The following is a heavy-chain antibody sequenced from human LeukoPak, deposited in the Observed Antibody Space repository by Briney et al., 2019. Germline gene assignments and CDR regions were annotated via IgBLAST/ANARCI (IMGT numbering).Heavy chain of an antibody. D-gene: IGHD2-2*02. CDR1: GGSFSGYY. V-gene: IGHV4-34*01. J-gene: IGHJ5*02. CDR3: AREVFVVVPAAIGRYNWFDP. Sequence: SETLSLTCAVYGGSFSGYYWSWIRQPPGKGLEWIGEINHSGSTNYNPSLKSRVTISVDTSKNQFSLELSSVTAADTAVYYCAREVFVVVPAAIGRYNWFDPWGQGTLVTVSS. CDR2: INHSGST.